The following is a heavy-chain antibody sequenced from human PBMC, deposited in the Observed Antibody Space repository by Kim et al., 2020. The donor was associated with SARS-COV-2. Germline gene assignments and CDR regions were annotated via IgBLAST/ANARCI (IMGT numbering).Heavy chain of an antibody. Sequence: GGSLRLSCAASGFTFGDYAMHWVRQAPGKGLEWVSYISWNSNNIVYADSVKGRFTISRDNAKNSLYLQMNSLRPEDTALYYCAKVRWDVTPNAWYFDQWGQGTLDTVSS. CDR1: GFTFGDYA. D-gene: IGHD1-26*01. V-gene: IGHV3-9*01. J-gene: IGHJ4*02. CDR2: ISWNSNNI. CDR3: AKVRWDVTPNAWYFDQ.